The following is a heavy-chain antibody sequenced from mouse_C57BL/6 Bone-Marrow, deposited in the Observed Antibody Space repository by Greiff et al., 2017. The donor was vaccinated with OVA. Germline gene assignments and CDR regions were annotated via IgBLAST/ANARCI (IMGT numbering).Heavy chain of an antibody. Sequence: QVQLKQSGAELARPGASVKLSCKASGYTFTSYGIRWVKQRTGQGLEWIGEIYPRSGNTYYNEKFKGKATLTADKASITAYMEIRSLTSEDAAVYFCARANSKWYFDVWGTGTTVTVSS. CDR1: GYTFTSYG. V-gene: IGHV1-81*01. D-gene: IGHD2-5*01. CDR3: ARANSKWYFDV. J-gene: IGHJ1*03. CDR2: IYPRSGNT.